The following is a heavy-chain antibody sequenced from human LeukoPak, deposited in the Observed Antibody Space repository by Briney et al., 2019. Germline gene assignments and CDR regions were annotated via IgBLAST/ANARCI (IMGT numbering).Heavy chain of an antibody. D-gene: IGHD4-23*01. CDR2: TYTGGST. Sequence: GGSLRRSCAASGFTVSSNYMSWVRQAPGKGLEWVSVTYTGGSTNYADSVKGRFSISRDNSKDTLYLQMNSLRAEDTAVYYCARVDVVTVGKNAFDIWGQGTMVTVSS. J-gene: IGHJ3*02. CDR3: ARVDVVTVGKNAFDI. V-gene: IGHV3-53*01. CDR1: GFTVSSNY.